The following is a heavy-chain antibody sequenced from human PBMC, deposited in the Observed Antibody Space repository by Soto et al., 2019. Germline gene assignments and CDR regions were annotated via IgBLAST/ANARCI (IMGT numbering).Heavy chain of an antibody. CDR3: ARLGPYYGDDGAMEYVIFDY. V-gene: IGHV4-59*12. CDR1: GGSISSYY. D-gene: IGHD4-17*01. CDR2: IYYSGST. Sequence: PSETLSLTCTVSGGSISSYYWSWIRQPPGKGLEWIGYIYYSGSTNYNPSLKSRVTISVDTSKNQFSLELTSVTAADTAVYYCARLGPYYGDDGAMEYVIFDYWGQGTLVTVSS. J-gene: IGHJ4*02.